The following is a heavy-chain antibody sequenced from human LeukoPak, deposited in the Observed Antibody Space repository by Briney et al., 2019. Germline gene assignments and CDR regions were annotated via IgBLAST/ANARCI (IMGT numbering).Heavy chain of an antibody. J-gene: IGHJ4*02. CDR2: IRSDGSKT. V-gene: IGHV3-30*02. CDR1: GFDLSRSG. CDR3: ARHFDDVNSNYYYTPEY. Sequence: GGSLRLSCAASGFDLSRSGIHWVRQAPGKGLEWVSFIRSDGSKTFYGDSVTGRFTISGDNSKNTLYVQMNSLRVEDTAMYYCARHFDDVNSNYYYTPEYWGQGVMVTVSS. D-gene: IGHD3-22*01.